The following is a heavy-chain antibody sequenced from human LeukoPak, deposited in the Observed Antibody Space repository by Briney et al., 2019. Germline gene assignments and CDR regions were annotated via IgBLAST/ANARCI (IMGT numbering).Heavy chain of an antibody. CDR2: IYHSGST. CDR1: GGSISSGGYY. CDR3: ARDPRVSGEDIVVVPAAIDWYFDL. V-gene: IGHV4-30-2*01. J-gene: IGHJ2*01. D-gene: IGHD2-2*01. Sequence: SQTLSLTCTVSGGSISSGGYYWSWIRQPPGKGLEWIGYIYHSGSTYYNPSLKSRVTISVDRSRNQFSLKLSSVTAADTAVYYCARDPRVSGEDIVVVPAAIDWYFDLWGRGTLVTVSS.